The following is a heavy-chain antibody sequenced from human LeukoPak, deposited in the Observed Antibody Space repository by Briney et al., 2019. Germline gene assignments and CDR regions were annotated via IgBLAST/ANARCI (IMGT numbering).Heavy chain of an antibody. J-gene: IGHJ4*02. CDR3: ARGSRYCSSTSCFRAPPGPYFDY. CDR1: GYTFTGYY. CDR2: INPNSGGT. Sequence: ASVKVSCKASGYTFTGYYMHWVRQAPGQGLEWMGWINPNSGGTNYAQKFQGRVTMTRDTSISTAYMELSRLRSEDTAVYYCARGSRYCSSTSCFRAPPGPYFDYWGQGTLVTVSS. V-gene: IGHV1-2*02. D-gene: IGHD2-2*01.